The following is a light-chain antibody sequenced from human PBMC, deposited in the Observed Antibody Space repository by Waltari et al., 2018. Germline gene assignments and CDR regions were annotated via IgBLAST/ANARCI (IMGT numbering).Light chain of an antibody. CDR1: RSICTF. J-gene: IGKJ1*01. CDR3: QHYVRLPVT. CDR2: AAS. V-gene: IGKV3-20*01. Sequence: SCRARRSICTFLGWYQQKPCQAPRLLSYAASTRATGIPDRFSGSGSGTDFSLIISRLEPEDFAVYYCQHYVRLPVTFGQGTKVEIK.